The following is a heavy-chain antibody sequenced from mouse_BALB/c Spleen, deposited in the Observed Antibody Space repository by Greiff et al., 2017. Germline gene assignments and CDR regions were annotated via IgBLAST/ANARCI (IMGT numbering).Heavy chain of an antibody. CDR2: ISYSGST. Sequence: EVQLQESGPGLVKPSQSLSLTCTVTGYSITSDYAWNWIRQFPGNKLEWMGYISYSGSTSYNPSLKSRISITRDTSKNQFFLQLNSVTTEDTATYYCARRNYYAMDYWGQGTSVTVSS. J-gene: IGHJ4*01. V-gene: IGHV3-2*02. CDR3: ARRNYYAMDY. CDR1: GYSITSDYA.